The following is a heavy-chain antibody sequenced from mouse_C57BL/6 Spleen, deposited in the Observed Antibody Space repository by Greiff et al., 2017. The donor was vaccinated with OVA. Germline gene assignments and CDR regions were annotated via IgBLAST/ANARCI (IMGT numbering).Heavy chain of an antibody. CDR1: GFTFSSYA. J-gene: IGHJ2*01. CDR3: AREDY. CDR2: ISDGGSYT. V-gene: IGHV5-4*01. Sequence: EVKLVESGGGLVKPGGSLKLSCAASGFTFSSYAMSWVRQTPDKRLEWVATISDGGSYTYYPDNVKGRFTISRDNAKNNLYLQMSHLKSEDTAMYYCAREDYWGQGTTLTVSS.